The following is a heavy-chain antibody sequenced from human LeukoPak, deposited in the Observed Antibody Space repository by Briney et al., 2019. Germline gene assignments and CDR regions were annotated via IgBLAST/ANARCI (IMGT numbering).Heavy chain of an antibody. CDR1: GFTFGDFC. J-gene: IGHJ2*01. D-gene: IGHD2/OR15-2a*01. Sequence: RCLRLSCAPSGFTFGDFCMNWDRPLQGKWREWVSGINWNGGSTGYGDSVKGRFTISRDNAKNSLYLQMNSLRAEDTALYYCAKNWGSFSWYFALWGRGTLVTLSS. V-gene: IGHV3-20*04. CDR3: AKNWGSFSWYFAL. CDR2: INWNGGST.